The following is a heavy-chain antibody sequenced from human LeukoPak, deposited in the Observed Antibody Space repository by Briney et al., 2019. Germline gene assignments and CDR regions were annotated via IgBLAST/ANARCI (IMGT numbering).Heavy chain of an antibody. D-gene: IGHD6-13*01. CDR1: GLTFSTYW. CDR3: AGGASSTVHY. V-gene: IGHV3-74*01. Sequence: GGSLRLSCAASGLTFSTYWMHWVRQAPGKGLVWVSRINGDGSLSYADSVKGRFTISRDNTKNMLYLQMNSLRAEDKAVYYCAGGASSTVHYWGQGTLVTVSS. J-gene: IGHJ4*02. CDR2: INGDGSL.